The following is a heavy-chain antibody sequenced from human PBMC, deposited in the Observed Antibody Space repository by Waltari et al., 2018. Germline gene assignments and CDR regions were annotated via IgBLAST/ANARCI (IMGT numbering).Heavy chain of an antibody. D-gene: IGHD6-25*01. J-gene: IGHJ3*02. CDR2: ISGSGGST. Sequence: EVQLLESGGGLVQPGGSLRLSCAASGFTFSSYAMSWVRQAPGKGLEWVSAISGSGGSTYYAGSVKGRFTIASDNSKNTLYLQMNSRRAEDTAVYYCARPPHILFSVHDAFDIWGQGTMVTVSS. CDR1: GFTFSSYA. V-gene: IGHV3-23*01. CDR3: ARPPHILFSVHDAFDI.